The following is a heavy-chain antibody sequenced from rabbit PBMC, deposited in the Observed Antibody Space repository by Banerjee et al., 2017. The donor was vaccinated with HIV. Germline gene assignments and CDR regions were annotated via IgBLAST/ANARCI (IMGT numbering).Heavy chain of an antibody. V-gene: IGHV1S40*01. J-gene: IGHJ4*01. CDR3: ARDAATEYYMSYFNL. D-gene: IGHD1-1*01. Sequence: QSLEESGGDLVKPGASLTLTCTASGFSFSSSYYMCWVRQAPGKGLEWIACIYTGSSGSTYYASWAKGRFTISKTSSTTVTLQMTSLTAADTATYFCARDAATEYYMSYFNLWGPGTLVTVS. CDR2: IYTGSSGST. CDR1: GFSFSSSYY.